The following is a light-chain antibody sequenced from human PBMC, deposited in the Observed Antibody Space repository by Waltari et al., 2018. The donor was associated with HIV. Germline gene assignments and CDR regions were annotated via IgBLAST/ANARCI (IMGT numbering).Light chain of an antibody. CDR2: RNE. V-gene: IGLV1-47*01. CDR1: TSTVGKNF. CDR3: ASWDDKLSHWV. Sequence: QSVLTQPPSASKPPGQRVLMSCSGPTSTVGKNFVAWFQQVPGGAPKLVIYRNERRPSGVPDRFSGAKSGSSATLAISGLQSDDEADYFCASWDDKLSHWVFGVGTKLTV. J-gene: IGLJ3*02.